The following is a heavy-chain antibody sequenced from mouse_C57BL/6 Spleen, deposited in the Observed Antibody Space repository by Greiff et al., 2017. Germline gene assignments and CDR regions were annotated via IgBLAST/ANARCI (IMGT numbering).Heavy chain of an antibody. CDR1: GYAFSSSW. CDR2: IYPGDGDT. Sequence: VQLQQSGPELVKPGASVKISCKASGYAFSSSWMNWVKQRPGKGLEWIGRIYPGDGDTNYNGKFKGKDTLTADKSSSTAYMQLSSLTSEDSAVYFCARCGSSHFDYWGQGTTLTVSS. D-gene: IGHD1-1*01. CDR3: ARCGSSHFDY. V-gene: IGHV1-82*01. J-gene: IGHJ2*01.